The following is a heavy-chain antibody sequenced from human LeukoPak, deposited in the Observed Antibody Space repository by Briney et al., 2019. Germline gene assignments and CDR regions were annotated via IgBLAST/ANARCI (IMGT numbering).Heavy chain of an antibody. J-gene: IGHJ4*02. V-gene: IGHV3-7*01. CDR2: IKEDGSKI. CDR1: GFTFSSYW. D-gene: IGHD2-8*01. Sequence: GGSLRLSCAASGFTFSSYWMSWVRQAPGKGLERVANIKEDGSKIYYVDSVKGRFTISRDNARSSLYLQMDSLGAEDTAVYYCVRENNGAYWGQGTLVTVSS. CDR3: VRENNGAY.